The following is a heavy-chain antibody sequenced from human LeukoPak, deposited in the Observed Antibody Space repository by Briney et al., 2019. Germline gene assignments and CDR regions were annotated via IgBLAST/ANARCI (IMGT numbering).Heavy chain of an antibody. CDR3: ARASSDDTAMATPFAY. Sequence: SVKVSCKASGGTFSNYGINWVRQAPGQGLEWMGGITPIFGTANYVQKFQGRVTITADKSTSTAYMELSRLRSEETATYYCARASSDDTAMATPFAYWGQGTLVIVSS. J-gene: IGHJ4*02. CDR1: GGTFSNYG. D-gene: IGHD5-18*01. V-gene: IGHV1-69*06. CDR2: ITPIFGTA.